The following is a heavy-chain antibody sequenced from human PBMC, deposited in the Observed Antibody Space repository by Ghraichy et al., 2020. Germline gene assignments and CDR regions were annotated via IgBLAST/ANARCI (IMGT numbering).Heavy chain of an antibody. Sequence: GGSLRLSCAASGFTFSSYAMSWVRQAPGKGLEWVSAISSSGGGTFYADSVKGRFTISRDNSQNTLYLQLNSLRAEDTAVYYCAGDRGYGGNSFEFWGPGTLVTVSS. D-gene: IGHD4-23*01. CDR1: GFTFSSYA. CDR2: ISSSGGGT. CDR3: AGDRGYGGNSFEF. J-gene: IGHJ4*01. V-gene: IGHV3-23*01.